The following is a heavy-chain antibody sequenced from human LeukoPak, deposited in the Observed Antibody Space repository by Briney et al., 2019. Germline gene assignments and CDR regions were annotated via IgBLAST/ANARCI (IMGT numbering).Heavy chain of an antibody. V-gene: IGHV3-7*01. Sequence: GVSLKISCAVSGFTFSSYYMSWVRQAPGKGLEWVANIKQDGNEKFYVDSVKGRFTISRDNAKNSLYLQMNSLRADDTAVYYCARWSYAFDYWGQGTLVTVSS. CDR2: IKQDGNEK. D-gene: IGHD3-16*01. CDR3: ARWSYAFDY. CDR1: GFTFSSYY. J-gene: IGHJ4*02.